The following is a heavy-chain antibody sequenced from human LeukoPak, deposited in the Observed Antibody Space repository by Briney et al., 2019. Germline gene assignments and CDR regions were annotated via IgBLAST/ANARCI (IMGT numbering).Heavy chain of an antibody. CDR2: IYPDDSNT. J-gene: IGHJ4*02. CDR3: ARQNYYALFY. D-gene: IGHD3-10*01. V-gene: IGHV5-51*01. Sequence: GESLKISCKGSGYRFSTSWIGWVRQMPGKGLEWMVMIYPDDSNTRYGPSFQGQVTISADKSISTAYLQWNSLKASDTAMYYYARQNYYALFYWGQGTLVTVSS. CDR1: GYRFSTSW.